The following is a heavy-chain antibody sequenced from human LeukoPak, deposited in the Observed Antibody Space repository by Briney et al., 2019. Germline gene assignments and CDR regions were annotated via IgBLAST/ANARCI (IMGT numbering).Heavy chain of an antibody. CDR1: GFTFSSYS. J-gene: IGHJ6*02. V-gene: IGHV3-21*01. Sequence: GGSLRLSCAASGFTFSSYSMNWVRQAPGKGLEWVSSISSSSSYIYYADSVKGRFTISRDNAKNSLYLQMNSLRAEDTAEYYCARSHPPTNYYGMDVWGQGTTVTVSS. CDR2: ISSSSSYI. CDR3: ARSHPPTNYYGMDV.